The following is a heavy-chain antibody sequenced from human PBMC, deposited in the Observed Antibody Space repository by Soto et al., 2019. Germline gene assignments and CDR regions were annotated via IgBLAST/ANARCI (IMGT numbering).Heavy chain of an antibody. Sequence: ESGGGLVQPGGSLRLSCAASGFTFSISAMSWVRQAPGKGLEWVAGISGRGNIYYADSVKGRFTISRDNSKNTLHLQMNSLKVADTAVYYCARVAPEYSSTPRRFDSWGQGTLVTVSS. J-gene: IGHJ4*02. D-gene: IGHD6-6*01. CDR1: GFTFSISA. CDR2: ISGRGNI. CDR3: ARVAPEYSSTPRRFDS. V-gene: IGHV3-23*01.